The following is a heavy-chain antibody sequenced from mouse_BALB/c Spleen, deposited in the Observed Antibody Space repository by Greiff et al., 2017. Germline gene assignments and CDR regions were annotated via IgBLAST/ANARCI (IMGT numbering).Heavy chain of an antibody. Sequence: FTISRDNAKNTLYLEMSSLRSEDTAMYYCARGEDYGSSPFAYWGQGTLVTVSA. V-gene: IGHV5-9-4*01. J-gene: IGHJ3*01. D-gene: IGHD1-1*01. CDR3: ARGEDYGSSPFAY.